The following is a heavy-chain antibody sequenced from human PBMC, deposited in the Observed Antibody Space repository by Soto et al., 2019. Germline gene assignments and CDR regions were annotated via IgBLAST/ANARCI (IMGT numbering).Heavy chain of an antibody. V-gene: IGHV4-59*01. D-gene: IGHD3-3*01. CDR2: IYYSGST. CDR3: AMVPYYDFWSGYYTSWYFDL. J-gene: IGHJ2*01. Sequence: SETLSLTCTVSGCSIGSYYGSWIRQPPGKGLEWIGDIYYSGSTNYNPSLKSRFTISVDTSKIQFSLKLSSVTAADTAVYYCAMVPYYDFWSGYYTSWYFDLWGRGTLVTVSS. CDR1: GCSIGSYY.